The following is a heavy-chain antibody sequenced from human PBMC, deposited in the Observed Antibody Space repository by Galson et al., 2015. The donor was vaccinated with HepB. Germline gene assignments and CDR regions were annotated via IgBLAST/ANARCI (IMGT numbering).Heavy chain of an antibody. CDR3: ARSPLYSSSWFLSLGAFDI. CDR2: IIPIFGTA. Sequence: SVKVSCKASGGTFSSYAISWVRQAPGQGLEWMGGIIPIFGTANYAQKFQGRVTITADESTSTAYMELSSLRSDDTAVYYCARSPLYSSSWFLSLGAFDIWGQGTMVTVSS. D-gene: IGHD6-13*01. CDR1: GGTFSSYA. V-gene: IGHV1-69*13. J-gene: IGHJ3*02.